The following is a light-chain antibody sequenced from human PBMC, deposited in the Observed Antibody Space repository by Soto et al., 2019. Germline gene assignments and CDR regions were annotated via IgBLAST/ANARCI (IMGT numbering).Light chain of an antibody. CDR1: RSVSSSY. Sequence: EIVLTQSPGTLSLSPGERATLSCRASRSVSSSYLAWYQQKPGQAPRLLIYGASSRATGIPDRFSGSGSGTDFTLTISRLEPEDCAVYYCQQYGSSPPYTFGQGTTLEIK. V-gene: IGKV3-20*01. CDR3: QQYGSSPPYT. J-gene: IGKJ2*01. CDR2: GAS.